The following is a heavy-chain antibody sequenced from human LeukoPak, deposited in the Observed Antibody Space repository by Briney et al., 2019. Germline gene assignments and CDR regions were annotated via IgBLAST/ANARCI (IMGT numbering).Heavy chain of an antibody. J-gene: IGHJ5*02. D-gene: IGHD5-18*01. V-gene: IGHV4-4*07. CDR3: ARVGRQLWSWFDP. CDR2: IYTSGST. CDR1: GGSISSYH. Sequence: SETLSLTCTVSGGSISSYHWSWIRQPAGQGLEWIGRIYTSGSTNYNPSLKSRVTMSVDTSKNQFSLKLSSVTAADTAVYYCARVGRQLWSWFDPWGQETLVTVSS.